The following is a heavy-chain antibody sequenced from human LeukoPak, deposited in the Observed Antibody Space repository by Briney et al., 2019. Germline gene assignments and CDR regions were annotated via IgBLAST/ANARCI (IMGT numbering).Heavy chain of an antibody. V-gene: IGHV3-30*04. J-gene: IGHJ6*02. CDR3: ARAAVRLTTAHYGIDV. CDR1: GFTFSSYA. Sequence: GSLRLSCAASGFTFSSYAMHWVRQAPGKGLEWVAVISYDGSNKYYADSVKGRFTISRDNSKNTLYLQMNSLRAEDTAVYYCARAAVRLTTAHYGIDVWGQGTTVTVSS. D-gene: IGHD1-14*01. CDR2: ISYDGSNK.